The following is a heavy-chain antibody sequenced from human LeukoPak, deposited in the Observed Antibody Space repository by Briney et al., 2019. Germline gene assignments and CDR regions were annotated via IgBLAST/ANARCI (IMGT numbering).Heavy chain of an antibody. J-gene: IGHJ4*02. Sequence: GGSLRLSCAASGFTFSSYGMHWVRQAPGKGLEWVAFIRYDGSNKYYADSVKGRFTISRDNSKNTPYLQMNSLGAEDTAVYYCAKQPYDFWSGYCDYWGQGTLVTVSS. V-gene: IGHV3-30*02. CDR1: GFTFSSYG. D-gene: IGHD3-3*01. CDR3: AKQPYDFWSGYCDY. CDR2: IRYDGSNK.